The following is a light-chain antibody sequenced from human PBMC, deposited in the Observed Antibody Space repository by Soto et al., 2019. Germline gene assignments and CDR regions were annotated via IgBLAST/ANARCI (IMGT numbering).Light chain of an antibody. Sequence: DIVMTQSPDSLAVSLGERATINCKSSQSVLYSSNNKNYLAWYQQKPGQLPKLLIYWASTRESGVPDRFSGSGSGTDFTLTISSLQAEDVAVYYCQQYFSLPPTFGQGTKVEIK. CDR2: WAS. CDR3: QQYFSLPPT. J-gene: IGKJ1*01. V-gene: IGKV4-1*01. CDR1: QSVLYSSNNKNY.